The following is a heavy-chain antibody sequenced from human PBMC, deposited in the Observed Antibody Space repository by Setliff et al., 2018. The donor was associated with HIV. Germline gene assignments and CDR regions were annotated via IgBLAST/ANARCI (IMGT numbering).Heavy chain of an antibody. V-gene: IGHV4-59*08. D-gene: IGHD3-10*01. J-gene: IGHJ4*02. CDR3: ARHFYGSGSPFDF. Sequence: TLSLTCTVSGGAINGYYWSWIRQSPEKRLEWIGYIYDSGSTNSNPSLKSRVSISVDTSRNQFSLRVRSVNAADTAIYYCARHFYGSGSPFDFWGQELLVTVSS. CDR1: GGAINGYY. CDR2: IYDSGST.